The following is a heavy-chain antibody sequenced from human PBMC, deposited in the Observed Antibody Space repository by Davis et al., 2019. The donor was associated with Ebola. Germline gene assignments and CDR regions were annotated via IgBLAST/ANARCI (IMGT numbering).Heavy chain of an antibody. Sequence: GESLKISCAASGFTFSSYGMHWVRQAPGKGLEWVAVISYDGSNKYYADSVKGRFTISRDNSKNTLYLQMNSLRAEDTAVYYCTTDELSYGNSFDYWGQGTLVTVSS. J-gene: IGHJ4*02. CDR2: ISYDGSNK. V-gene: IGHV3-30*03. CDR1: GFTFSSYG. CDR3: TTDELSYGNSFDY. D-gene: IGHD5-18*01.